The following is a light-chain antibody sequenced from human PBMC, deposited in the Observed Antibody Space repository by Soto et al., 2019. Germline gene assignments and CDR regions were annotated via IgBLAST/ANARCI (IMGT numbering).Light chain of an antibody. V-gene: IGLV1-40*01. CDR2: NSS. CDR3: HSYDSSLGASV. CDR1: SSNIGAGYD. Sequence: QSVLTQPPSVSRAPGQRVTIFCTGSSSNIGAGYDVHWYQQLPGTAPKLLIYNSSNRPSGVPDRFSGSKSGTSASLAITGLQADDEANYYCHSYDSSLGASVFSGRTQLTVL. J-gene: IGLJ2*01.